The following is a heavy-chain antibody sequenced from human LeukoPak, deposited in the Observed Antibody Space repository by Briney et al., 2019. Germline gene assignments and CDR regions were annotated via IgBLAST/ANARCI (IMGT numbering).Heavy chain of an antibody. CDR1: GYTFTGYY. D-gene: IGHD3-10*01. Sequence: GASVKVSCKASGYTFTGYYMHWVRQAPGQGLEWMGRINPNSGGTNYAQKFQGRVTMTRDTSISTAYMELSRLRSDDTAVYYCAREPWGYYGPGSIDYWGQGTLVTVSS. CDR3: AREPWGYYGPGSIDY. CDR2: INPNSGGT. J-gene: IGHJ4*02. V-gene: IGHV1-2*06.